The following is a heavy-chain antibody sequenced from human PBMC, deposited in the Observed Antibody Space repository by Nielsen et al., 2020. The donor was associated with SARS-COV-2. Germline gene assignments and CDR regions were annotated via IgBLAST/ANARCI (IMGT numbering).Heavy chain of an antibody. D-gene: IGHD2-8*01. Sequence: GESLKISCVASGFTFSSYGMHWVRQAPGKGLEWVAVISYDGSNKYYADSVKGRFTISRDNSKNTLYLQMNSLRAEDAAVYYCARHMLFYHYYGMDVWGLGTTVTVSS. CDR3: ARHMLFYHYYGMDV. V-gene: IGHV3-30*03. CDR2: ISYDGSNK. CDR1: GFTFSSYG. J-gene: IGHJ6*02.